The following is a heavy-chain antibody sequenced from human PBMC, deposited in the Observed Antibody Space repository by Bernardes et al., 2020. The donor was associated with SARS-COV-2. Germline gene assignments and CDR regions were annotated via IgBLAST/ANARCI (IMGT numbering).Heavy chain of an antibody. V-gene: IGHV1-2*02. J-gene: IGHJ6*02. CDR1: GYTFTGYY. CDR2: INPNSGGT. D-gene: IGHD3-10*01. CDR3: ARYDNWNPHTLLWFGDHAGGMDV. Sequence: ASVKVSCKASGYTFTGYYMHCVRQAPGQGLDWMGWINPNSGGTNYAQKFQGRVTMTRDTSISTAYMELSRLRSDDTAVYYCARYDNWNPHTLLWFGDHAGGMDVWGQGTTVTVSS.